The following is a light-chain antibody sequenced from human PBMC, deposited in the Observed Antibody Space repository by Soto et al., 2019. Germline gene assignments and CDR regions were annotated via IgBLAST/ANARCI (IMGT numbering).Light chain of an antibody. CDR1: QSIDSRS. CDR3: EHYDESPLT. J-gene: IGKJ4*01. CDR2: GAS. Sequence: EGVLSQSPGTLSLSPGERAILSCRAWQSIDSRSLGWYQQKHGQAAGLLISGASTRATGILDRFSGSGSGTDCTLIIDRLAAEDLGVYHCEHYDESPLTCGGGTKVEI. V-gene: IGKV3-20*01.